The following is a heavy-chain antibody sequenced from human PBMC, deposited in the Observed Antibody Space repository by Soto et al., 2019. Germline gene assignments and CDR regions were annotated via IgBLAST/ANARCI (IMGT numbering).Heavy chain of an antibody. D-gene: IGHD2-8*01. Sequence: GGSLRLSCAASGFTFSSSAMHWVRQASGKGLEWVGRIRSKANSYATAYAASVKGRFTISRDDSKNTAYLQMNSLRAEDTAVYYCARPSIVLMVYGGAFDIWGQGTMVTVSS. CDR3: ARPSIVLMVYGGAFDI. J-gene: IGHJ3*02. CDR2: IRSKANSYAT. CDR1: GFTFSSSA. V-gene: IGHV3-73*01.